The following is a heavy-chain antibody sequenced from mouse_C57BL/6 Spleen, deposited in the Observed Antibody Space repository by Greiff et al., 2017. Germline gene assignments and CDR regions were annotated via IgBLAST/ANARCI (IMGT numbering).Heavy chain of an antibody. J-gene: IGHJ3*01. CDR1: GFTFSSYA. CDR3: ARDDDYDAGFAY. V-gene: IGHV5-4*01. D-gene: IGHD2-4*01. Sequence: EVKLVESGGGLVKPGGSLKLSCAASGFTFSSYAMSWVRQTPEKRLEWVATISDGGSYTYYPDNVKGRFTISRDNAKNNLYLQMSHLKSEDTAMYYCARDDDYDAGFAYWGQGTLVTVSA. CDR2: ISDGGSYT.